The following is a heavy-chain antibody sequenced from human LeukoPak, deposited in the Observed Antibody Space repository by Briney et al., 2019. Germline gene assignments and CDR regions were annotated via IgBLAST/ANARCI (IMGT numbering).Heavy chain of an antibody. CDR2: ISGSGGST. Sequence: PGGSLRLSCAASGFTFSSYAMSWVRQAPGKGLEWVSTISGSGGSTYYADSVKGRFTISRDNSKNTLYLQMNSLRAEDTAVYYCAKGGGRFGDFDYWGQGTLVTVSS. V-gene: IGHV3-23*01. CDR3: AKGGGRFGDFDY. D-gene: IGHD3-10*01. CDR1: GFTFSSYA. J-gene: IGHJ4*02.